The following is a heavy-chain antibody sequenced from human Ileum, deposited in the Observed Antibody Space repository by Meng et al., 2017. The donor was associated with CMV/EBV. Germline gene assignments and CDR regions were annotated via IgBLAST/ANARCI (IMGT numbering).Heavy chain of an antibody. V-gene: IGHV1-8*01. CDR3: ARGLSIAAAGRLGY. D-gene: IGHD6-13*01. Sequence: ASVKVSCKASGYTFTSYDINWVRQATGQGLEWMGWMNPNSGNTGDAQKFQGRVTMTRNTSISTAYMELSSLRSEDTAVYYCARGLSIAAAGRLGYWGQGTLVTVSS. J-gene: IGHJ4*02. CDR1: GYTFTSYD. CDR2: MNPNSGNT.